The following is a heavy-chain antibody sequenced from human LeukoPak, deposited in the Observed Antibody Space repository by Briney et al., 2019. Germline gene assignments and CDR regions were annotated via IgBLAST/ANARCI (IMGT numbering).Heavy chain of an antibody. CDR1: GGSFSGYY. CDR3: ARETLSSIAARPVDY. Sequence: PSATLSLTCAVYGGSFSGYYWSWIRQPPGKGLEWIGEINHSGSTNYNPSLKSRVTISVDTSKNQFSLKLSSVTAADTAVYYCARETLSSIAARPVDYWGQGTLVTVSS. D-gene: IGHD6-6*01. V-gene: IGHV4-34*01. J-gene: IGHJ4*02. CDR2: INHSGST.